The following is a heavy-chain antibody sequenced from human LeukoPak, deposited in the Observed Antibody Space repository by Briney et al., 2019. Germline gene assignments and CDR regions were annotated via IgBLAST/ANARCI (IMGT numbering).Heavy chain of an antibody. V-gene: IGHV3-7*03. D-gene: IGHD2-2*01. J-gene: IGHJ4*02. CDR2: IKQDGSEK. CDR3: ARGYCSSTSCYADY. CDR1: GFTFRSYW. Sequence: PGGSLRLSCAASGFTFRSYWMSWVRQAPGKGLEWVANIKQDGSEKYYADSVKGRFTISRDNSKNSLYLQMNSLRTEDTALYYCARGYCSSTSCYADYWGQGTLVTVSS.